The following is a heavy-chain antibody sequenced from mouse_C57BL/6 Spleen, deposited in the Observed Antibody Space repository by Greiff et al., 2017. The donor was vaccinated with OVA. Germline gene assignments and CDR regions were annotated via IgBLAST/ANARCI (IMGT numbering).Heavy chain of an antibody. D-gene: IGHD1-1*01. CDR1: GFTFSSYA. CDR3: ARDTQFITTVVGYFDV. J-gene: IGHJ1*03. V-gene: IGHV5-4*01. CDR2: ISDGGSYT. Sequence: EVQLVESGGGLVKPGGSLKLSCAASGFTFSSYAMSWVRQTPEQRLEWVATISDGGSYTYYPDNVKGRFTLSRDNAKNNLYLQMSHLKSEDTAMYYCARDTQFITTVVGYFDVWGTGTTVTVSS.